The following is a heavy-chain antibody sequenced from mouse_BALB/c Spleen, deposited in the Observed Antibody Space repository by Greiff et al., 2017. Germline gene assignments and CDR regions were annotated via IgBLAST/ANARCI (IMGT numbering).Heavy chain of an antibody. CDR2: IWAGGST. CDR3: ARDALTGPYAMDY. CDR1: GFSLTSYG. V-gene: IGHV2-9*02. D-gene: IGHD4-1*01. J-gene: IGHJ4*01. Sequence: QVQLQQSGPGLVAPSQSLSITCTVSGFSLTSYGVHWVRQPPGKGLEWLGVIWAGGSTNYNSALMSRLSISKDNSKSQVFLKMNSLQTDDTAMYYCARDALTGPYAMDYWGQGTSVTVAS.